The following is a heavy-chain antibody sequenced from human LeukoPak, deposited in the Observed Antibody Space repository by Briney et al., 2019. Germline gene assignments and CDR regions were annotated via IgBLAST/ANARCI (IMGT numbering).Heavy chain of an antibody. D-gene: IGHD6-6*01. Sequence: SETLSLTCAVYGGSFSGYYWSWIRQPPGKGLEWIGEINHSGSTNYNPSLTSRVTISVDTSKIQFSLKLSSVTAADTAVYYCAHIAARPGKDDYWGQGTLVTVSS. CDR1: GGSFSGYY. CDR3: AHIAARPGKDDY. CDR2: INHSGST. J-gene: IGHJ4*02. V-gene: IGHV4-34*01.